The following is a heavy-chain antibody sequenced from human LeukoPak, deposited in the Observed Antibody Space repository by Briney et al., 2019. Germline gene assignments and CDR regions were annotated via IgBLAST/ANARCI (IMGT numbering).Heavy chain of an antibody. CDR3: ARATNWVSGGAFDY. D-gene: IGHD7-27*01. Sequence: GGSLRLSCAASGFTFSSYAMRWVRQSPGKGLEWVSLIGGSGLTAYYAGSVKGRFTISRDNSKNTLYLQMNSLRAEDTAVYYCARATNWVSGGAFDYWGQGTLVTVSS. J-gene: IGHJ4*02. CDR1: GFTFSSYA. V-gene: IGHV3-23*01. CDR2: IGGSGLTA.